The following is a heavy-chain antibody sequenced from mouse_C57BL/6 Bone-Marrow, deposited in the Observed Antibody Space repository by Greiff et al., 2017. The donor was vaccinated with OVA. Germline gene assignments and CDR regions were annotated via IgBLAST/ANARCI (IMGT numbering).Heavy chain of an antibody. V-gene: IGHV1-72*01. J-gene: IGHJ4*01. CDR1: GYTFTSYW. D-gene: IGHD2-13*01. CDR3: ARFYGDYGLDY. CDR2: IDPNSGGT. Sequence: QVQLQQPGAELVKPGASVKLSCKASGYTFTSYWMHWVKQRPGRGLELIGRIDPNSGGTKYNEKFKSKATLTVDKPSSTAYMQLSSLTSEDSAVYYCARFYGDYGLDYWGQGTSVTVSS.